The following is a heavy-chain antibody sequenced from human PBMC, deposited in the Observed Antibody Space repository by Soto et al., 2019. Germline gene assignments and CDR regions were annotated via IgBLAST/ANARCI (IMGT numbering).Heavy chain of an antibody. CDR1: GYSFSTNW. Sequence: GESLKISCKDSGYSFSTNWIAWVRQMPGKGLEWVGVIYCGDSDTRYSPSFQGQVTLSVDKSINTVYLQWSSLKASDNAIYYCARHNHGFDYWGQGTPVPVSS. CDR2: IYCGDSDT. J-gene: IGHJ4*02. V-gene: IGHV5-51*01. CDR3: ARHNHGFDY.